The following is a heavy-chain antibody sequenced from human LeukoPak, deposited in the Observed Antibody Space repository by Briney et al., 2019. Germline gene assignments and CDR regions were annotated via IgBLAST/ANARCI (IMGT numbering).Heavy chain of an antibody. Sequence: PGGSLRLSCAASGFTFSNYGMHWVRQAPGKGLEWVAFIRYDGNNKYHADSVKGRFTISRDNSKNTLYLQMNSLSAEDTAVYYCGKTGKRGGSNYLYYYYCIDVWGKGTTVTVSS. CDR3: GKTGKRGGSNYLYYYYCIDV. CDR2: IRYDGNNK. V-gene: IGHV3-30*02. D-gene: IGHD1-26*01. CDR1: GFTFSNYG. J-gene: IGHJ6*03.